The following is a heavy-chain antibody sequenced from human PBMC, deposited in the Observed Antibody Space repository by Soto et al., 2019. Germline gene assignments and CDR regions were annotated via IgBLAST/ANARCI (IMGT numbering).Heavy chain of an antibody. CDR2: IYSGGST. J-gene: IGHJ4*02. CDR1: GFTISSNY. D-gene: IGHD4-17*01. CDR3: ARANVYGDYYFDY. Sequence: EVQLVESGGDLVQPGGSLRLSCAASGFTISSNYMSWVRQAPGKGLEWVTVIYSGGSTYYADSVKGRFTVSRHNSKNTLYLQMNSLRAEDTAVYYCARANVYGDYYFDYWVQGRLFAVSS. V-gene: IGHV3-53*04.